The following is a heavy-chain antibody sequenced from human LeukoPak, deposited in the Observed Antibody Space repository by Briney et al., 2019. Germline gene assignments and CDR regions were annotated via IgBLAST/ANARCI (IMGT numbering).Heavy chain of an antibody. CDR3: ARGVSDYYDSSGYYLGFDY. CDR2: ISSSGSTI. V-gene: IGHV3-48*03. CDR1: GFTFSSYE. D-gene: IGHD3-22*01. Sequence: PGGSLRLSRAASGFTFSSYEMNWVRQAPGKGLEWVSYISSSGSTIYYADSVKGRFTISRDNAKNSLYLQMNSLRAEDTAVYYCARGVSDYYDSSGYYLGFDYWGQGTLVTVSS. J-gene: IGHJ4*02.